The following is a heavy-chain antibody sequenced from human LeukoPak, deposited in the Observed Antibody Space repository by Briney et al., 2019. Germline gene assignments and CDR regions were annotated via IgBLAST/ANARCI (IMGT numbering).Heavy chain of an antibody. CDR1: GFTFSIYA. CDR3: VRDLHWGGFDV. CDR2: ISGSGGNT. V-gene: IGHV3-23*01. D-gene: IGHD7-27*01. J-gene: IGHJ3*01. Sequence: GGSLRLSCATSGFTFSIYAMTWVRQAPGKGLEWVSTISGSGGNTYYADSVKGRFTISRDNSKNTLYLQMNRLRAEDTAVYYCVRDLHWGGFDVWGQGTMVTVSS.